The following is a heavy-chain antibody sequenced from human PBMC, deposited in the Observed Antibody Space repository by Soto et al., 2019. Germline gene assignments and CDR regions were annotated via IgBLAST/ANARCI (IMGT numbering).Heavy chain of an antibody. D-gene: IGHD3-22*01. Sequence: SETLSLTCTVSGGSISIGGYYWSWIRQHPGKGLEWIGYIYYSGSTYYNPSLKSRVTISVDTSKNQFSLKLSSVTAADTAVYYCARGXAGITMIVVVIPDAFDIWGQGTMVTVSS. V-gene: IGHV4-31*03. CDR3: ARGXAGITMIVVVIPDAFDI. J-gene: IGHJ3*02. CDR1: GGSISIGGYY. CDR2: IYYSGST.